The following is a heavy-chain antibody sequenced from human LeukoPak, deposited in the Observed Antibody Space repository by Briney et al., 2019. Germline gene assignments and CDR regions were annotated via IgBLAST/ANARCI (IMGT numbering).Heavy chain of an antibody. D-gene: IGHD5-18*01. CDR2: ISSSSSYI. V-gene: IGHV3-21*01. CDR3: ARTFYTDVDTALLMSLDY. CDR1: GFTFSGYS. Sequence: PGGSLRLSCAASGFTFSGYSMNWVRQAPGKGLEWVSSISSSSSYIYYADSVKGRFTISRDNAKNSLYLQMNSLRAEDTAVFYCARTFYTDVDTALLMSLDYWGQGTLVTVSS. J-gene: IGHJ4*02.